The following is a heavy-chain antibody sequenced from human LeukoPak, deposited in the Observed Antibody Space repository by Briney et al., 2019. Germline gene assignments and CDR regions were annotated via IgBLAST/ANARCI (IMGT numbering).Heavy chain of an antibody. J-gene: IGHJ5*02. Sequence: PEASVKVSCKASGYTFTSYGMSWVRQAPGQGLEWMGGIIPIFGTANYAQKFQGRVTITTDESTSTAYMELSSLRSEDTAVYYCARGGGDSSGYYPLWFDPWGQGTLVTVSS. V-gene: IGHV1-69*05. CDR3: ARGGGDSSGYYPLWFDP. CDR1: GYTFTSYG. D-gene: IGHD3-22*01. CDR2: IIPIFGTA.